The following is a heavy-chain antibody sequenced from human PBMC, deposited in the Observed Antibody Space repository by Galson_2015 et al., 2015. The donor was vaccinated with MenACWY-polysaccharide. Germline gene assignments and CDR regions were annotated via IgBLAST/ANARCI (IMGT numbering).Heavy chain of an antibody. D-gene: IGHD3-10*01. Sequence: SLRLSCAASGFPFDDYAMHWVRQAPGKGLEWVSSISWNGVHKGYGGSVKGRFTISRDNAKNALFLEMNSLRAGDTALYYCAKSVTYGSGSYNRYHGMDVWGQGTTVTVSS. J-gene: IGHJ6*02. V-gene: IGHV3-9*01. CDR3: AKSVTYGSGSYNRYHGMDV. CDR1: GFPFDDYA. CDR2: ISWNGVHK.